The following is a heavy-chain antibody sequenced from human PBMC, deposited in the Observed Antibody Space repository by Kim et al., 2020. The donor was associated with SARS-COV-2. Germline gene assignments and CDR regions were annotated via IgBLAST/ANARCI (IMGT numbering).Heavy chain of an antibody. Sequence: SVKVSCKASGGTFSSYAISWVRQAPGQGLEWMGRIIPILGIANYAQKFQGRVTITADKSTSTAYMELSSLRSEDTAVYYCARSLGHHGVYYYYYGMDVWGQGTTVTVSS. D-gene: IGHD1-26*01. V-gene: IGHV1-69*04. J-gene: IGHJ6*02. CDR2: IIPILGIA. CDR1: GGTFSSYA. CDR3: ARSLGHHGVYYYYYGMDV.